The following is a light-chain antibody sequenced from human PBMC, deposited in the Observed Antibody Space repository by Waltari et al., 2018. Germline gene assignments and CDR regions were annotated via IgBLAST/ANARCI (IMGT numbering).Light chain of an antibody. Sequence: SYVLTQPPSVSVAPGQTARINCGGNDIGSKSVHWYQQKPGQAPVVVIFYASDRPSGIPERVSGSNSGNTATLSISRVEAGDEAGYYCQVWASSTDHHAVFGGGTQLTVL. V-gene: IGLV3-21*04. CDR2: YAS. CDR3: QVWASSTDHHAV. J-gene: IGLJ7*01. CDR1: DIGSKS.